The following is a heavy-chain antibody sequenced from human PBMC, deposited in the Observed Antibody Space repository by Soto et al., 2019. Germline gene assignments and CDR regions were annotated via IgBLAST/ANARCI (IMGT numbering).Heavy chain of an antibody. Sequence: SVKVSCKASGGTFSSYAISWVRQAPGQGLEWMGGIIPIFGTANYAQKFQGRVTITADESTSTAYMELSSLRSEDTAVYYRARVESLGPIAAAGTFDYWGQGTLVTVSS. CDR1: GGTFSSYA. CDR2: IIPIFGTA. CDR3: ARVESLGPIAAAGTFDY. D-gene: IGHD6-13*01. V-gene: IGHV1-69*13. J-gene: IGHJ4*02.